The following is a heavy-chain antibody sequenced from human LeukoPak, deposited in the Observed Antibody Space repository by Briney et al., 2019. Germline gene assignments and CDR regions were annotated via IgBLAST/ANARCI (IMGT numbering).Heavy chain of an antibody. CDR2: IYYSGST. J-gene: IGHJ4*02. V-gene: IGHV4-59*08. CDR1: GGSISSYY. Sequence: PSETLSLTCTVSGGSISSYYWSWIRQPPGKGLEWIGYIYYSGSTKYNPSLKSRVTISVDTSKNQFSLKLSSVTAADTAVYYCARTIVGAPDYWGQGTLVTVSS. D-gene: IGHD1-26*01. CDR3: ARTIVGAPDY.